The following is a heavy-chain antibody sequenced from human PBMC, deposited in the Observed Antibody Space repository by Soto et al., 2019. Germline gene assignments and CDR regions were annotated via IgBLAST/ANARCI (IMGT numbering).Heavy chain of an antibody. Sequence: ASVKVSCKASGGTFSSYTISWVRQAPGQGLEWMGRIIPILGIANYAQKFQGRVTITADKSTSTAYMELSSLRSEDTAVYYCARGRARGGDYYYYMDVWGKGTTVTVSS. CDR3: ARGRARGGDYYYYMDV. J-gene: IGHJ6*03. V-gene: IGHV1-69*02. D-gene: IGHD3-10*01. CDR2: IIPILGIA. CDR1: GGTFSSYT.